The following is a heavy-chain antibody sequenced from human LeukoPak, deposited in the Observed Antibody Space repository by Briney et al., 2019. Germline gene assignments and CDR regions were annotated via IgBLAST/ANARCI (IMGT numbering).Heavy chain of an antibody. CDR1: GFTFSSYW. D-gene: IGHD6-13*01. J-gene: IGHJ4*02. CDR3: AGPYRSGWYIQYYFDH. CDR2: IKQDGSEK. Sequence: PGGSLRLSCVVSGFTFSSYWMSWVRQAPGKGLEWVANIKQDGSEKYYVDSVKGRFTISRDNAKNSLYLQMNSLRAEDTAVYFCAGPYRSGWYIQYYFDHWGQGTLVTVSS. V-gene: IGHV3-7*01.